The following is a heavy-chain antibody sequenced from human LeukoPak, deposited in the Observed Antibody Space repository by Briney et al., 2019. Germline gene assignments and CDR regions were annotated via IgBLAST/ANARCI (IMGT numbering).Heavy chain of an antibody. CDR2: VIRDGSFT. CDR1: GFTFRSYW. CDR3: VRDGDDFNFDY. D-gene: IGHD5-24*01. V-gene: IGHV3-74*01. Sequence: GRSLRLSCAASGFTFRSYWMDWVRQAPGKGLGWVSRVIRDGSFTNYADSVKGRFTITRDNAKNTLYLKMSSLRAEDTAVYFCVRDGDDFNFDYWGQGSLVTVSS. J-gene: IGHJ4*02.